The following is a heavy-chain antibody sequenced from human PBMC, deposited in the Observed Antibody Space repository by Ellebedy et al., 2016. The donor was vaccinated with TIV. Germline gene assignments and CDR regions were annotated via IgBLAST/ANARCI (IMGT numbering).Heavy chain of an antibody. V-gene: IGHV4-59*02. D-gene: IGHD1-26*01. CDR1: GAFVSDHY. Sequence: SETLSLXXTVSGAFVSDHYWSWIRQPPGKGLEWIGYIYHSGTPKYNPSLKSRVTISADTSKNQFSLKLTSVTAADTAIYYCARELSGNFFDFWGQGTLVTVSS. J-gene: IGHJ4*02. CDR2: IYHSGTP. CDR3: ARELSGNFFDF.